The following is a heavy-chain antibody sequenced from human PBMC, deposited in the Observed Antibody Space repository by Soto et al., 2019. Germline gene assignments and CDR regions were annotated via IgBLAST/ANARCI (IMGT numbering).Heavy chain of an antibody. CDR3: ASWSAYSSGWRRNYYYVMDV. J-gene: IGHJ6*02. Sequence: SETLSLTCAVHGGSFSGYYWSWIRQPPGKGLEWIGEINHSGSTNYNPSLKSRVTISVDTSKNQFSLKLSSVTAADTAVYYCASWSAYSSGWRRNYYYVMDVWGQGTTVTVSS. V-gene: IGHV4-34*01. CDR2: INHSGST. CDR1: GGSFSGYY. D-gene: IGHD6-19*01.